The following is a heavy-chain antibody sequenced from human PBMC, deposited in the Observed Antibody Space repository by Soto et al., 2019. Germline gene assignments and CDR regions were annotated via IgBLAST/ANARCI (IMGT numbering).Heavy chain of an antibody. CDR3: ARAHTIFGVTHCYYYYGMDV. D-gene: IGHD3-3*01. Sequence: SETLSLTCTVSGGSISSYYWSWIRQPPGKGLEWIGYIYYSGSTNYNPSLKSRVTISVDTSKNQFSLKLSSVTAADTAVYYCARAHTIFGVTHCYYYYGMDVWGQGTTVTVSS. V-gene: IGHV4-59*01. CDR2: IYYSGST. CDR1: GGSISSYY. J-gene: IGHJ6*02.